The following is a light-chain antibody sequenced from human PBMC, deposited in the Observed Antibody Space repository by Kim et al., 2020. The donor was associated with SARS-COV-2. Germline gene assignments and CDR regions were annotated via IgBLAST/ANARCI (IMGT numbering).Light chain of an antibody. J-gene: IGKJ4*01. Sequence: EIVLTQSPGTLSLSPGERATLSCRASQSVSSFYLAWYQQKPGQAPTLLIYGGSTRASGIPDRFSGSGSGTDFTLTISGLEPEDFAMYYCQQFGRSPLTFGGGTKVDIK. V-gene: IGKV3-20*01. CDR3: QQFGRSPLT. CDR2: GGS. CDR1: QSVSSFY.